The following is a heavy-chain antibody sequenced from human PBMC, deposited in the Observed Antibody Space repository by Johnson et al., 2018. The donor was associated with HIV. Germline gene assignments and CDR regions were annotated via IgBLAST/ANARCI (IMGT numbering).Heavy chain of an antibody. J-gene: IGHJ3*02. CDR1: GFTFSDAW. CDR3: AKDAHGELRDDDAFEI. D-gene: IGHD1-26*01. CDR2: ISYDGSNK. Sequence: QVQLVESGGGLVKSGGSLRLSCAASGFTFSDAWMSWVRQVPGKGLEWVEVISYDGSNKYYADSVKGRFTISRDNSKTTLYLQMNSLRAEDTAVYYCAKDAHGELRDDDAFEIWGQGTMVTVSS. V-gene: IGHV3-30*18.